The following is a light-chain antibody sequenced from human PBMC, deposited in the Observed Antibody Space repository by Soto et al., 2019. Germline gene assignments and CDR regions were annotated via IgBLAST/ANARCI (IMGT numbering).Light chain of an antibody. V-gene: IGKV3-11*01. CDR1: QSINNF. CDR3: QQRANWPRGT. J-gene: IGKJ2*02. CDR2: DVS. Sequence: EIVLTQSPATLSLSPGERATLSCTTSQSINNFLAWYQEKPGQAPRLLIYDVSVRAAGIPARFSGSGSETDFTLTISRLEPADSAIYYCQQRANWPRGTFGQGTKVEIK.